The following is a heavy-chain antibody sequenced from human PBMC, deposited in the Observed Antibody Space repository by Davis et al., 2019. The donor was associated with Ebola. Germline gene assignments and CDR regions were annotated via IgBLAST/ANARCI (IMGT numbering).Heavy chain of an antibody. Sequence: SETLSLTCTVSGGSITSYYWNWIRQPPGKGLEWIGYIYYTGTTHYNPSLKSRVTISVDTSKNQFSLKLSSVTAADTAVYYCARHSLTYYYDSSGYYGGVNWFDPWGQGTLVTVSS. CDR3: ARHSLTYYYDSSGYYGGVNWFDP. D-gene: IGHD3-22*01. J-gene: IGHJ5*02. V-gene: IGHV4-59*08. CDR2: IYYTGTT. CDR1: GGSITSYY.